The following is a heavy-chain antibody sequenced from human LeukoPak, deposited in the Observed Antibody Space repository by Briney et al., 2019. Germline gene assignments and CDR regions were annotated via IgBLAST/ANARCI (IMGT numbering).Heavy chain of an antibody. V-gene: IGHV4-34*01. CDR3: ARGYCSSTSCYPFDY. J-gene: IGHJ4*02. CDR2: INDRGKS. CDR1: GGSFSGYL. D-gene: IGHD2-2*01. Sequence: SETLSLTCAVYGGSFSGYLWTWIRQPPGKGLEWIGEINDRGKSNSNPSLKSRVSVSVDTSKHQFSLRLRSVTAADTAVYYCARGYCSSTSCYPFDYWGQGTLVTVSS.